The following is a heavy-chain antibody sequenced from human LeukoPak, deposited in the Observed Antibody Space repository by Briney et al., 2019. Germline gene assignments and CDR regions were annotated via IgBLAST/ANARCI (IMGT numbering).Heavy chain of an antibody. CDR1: GGPISSSSYY. J-gene: IGHJ5*02. V-gene: IGHV4-39*01. D-gene: IGHD6-6*01. Sequence: PSETLSLTCTVSGGPISSSSYYWGWIRQPPGKGLEWIGSIYYSGSTYYNPSLKSRVTISVDTSKNQFSLKLSSVTAADTAVYYCARQPRHVYSSSSGSWFDPWGQGTLVTVSS. CDR2: IYYSGST. CDR3: ARQPRHVYSSSSGSWFDP.